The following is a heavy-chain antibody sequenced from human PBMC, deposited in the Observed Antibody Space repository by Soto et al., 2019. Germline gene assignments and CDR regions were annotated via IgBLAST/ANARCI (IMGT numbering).Heavy chain of an antibody. Sequence: PAQTLSLTCAISWDSVGSNRAAWNWIRQSPSRGLEWLGRTYYRSKWYNHYALSVQSRITINPDTSKNQLSLHLNSVTPQDTAVYYCARDPPYFHSALDYWGQGTVVTVSS. V-gene: IGHV6-1*01. J-gene: IGHJ4*02. CDR3: ARDPPYFHSALDY. CDR1: WDSVGSNRAA. D-gene: IGHD2-8*01. CDR2: TYYRSKWYN.